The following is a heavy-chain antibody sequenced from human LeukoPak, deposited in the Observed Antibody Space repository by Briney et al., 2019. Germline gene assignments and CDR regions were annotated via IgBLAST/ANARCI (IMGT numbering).Heavy chain of an antibody. J-gene: IGHJ3*02. CDR1: GFTFSSYW. D-gene: IGHD2-15*01. CDR2: IKQDRSEK. V-gene: IGHV3-7*01. CDR3: ASSGVGYCSGGSCFDDAFDI. Sequence: PGGSLRLSCAASGFTFSSYWMSWVRQAPGKGLEWVANIKQDRSEKYYVDSVKGRFTISRDNAKNSLYLQMNSLRAEDTAVYYCASSGVGYCSGGSCFDDAFDIWGQGTMVTVSS.